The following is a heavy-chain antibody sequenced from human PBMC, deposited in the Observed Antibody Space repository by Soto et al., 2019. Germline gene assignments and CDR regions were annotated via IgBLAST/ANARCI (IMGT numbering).Heavy chain of an antibody. CDR2: IKSKTDGGTT. CDR1: GFTFSNAW. V-gene: IGHV3-15*01. J-gene: IGHJ4*02. Sequence: EVQLVESGGGLVKPGGSLRLSCAASGFTFSNAWMSWVRQAPWKGLEWVGRIKSKTDGGTTDYAAPVKGRFTISRDDSKNTLYLQMNSLKTEDTAVYYCTTDGPRKVRGYSYGYVGYWGQGTLVTVSS. D-gene: IGHD5-18*01. CDR3: TTDGPRKVRGYSYGYVGY.